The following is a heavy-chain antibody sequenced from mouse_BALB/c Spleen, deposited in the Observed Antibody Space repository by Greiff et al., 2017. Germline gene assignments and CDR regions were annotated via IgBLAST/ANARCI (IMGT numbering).Heavy chain of an antibody. D-gene: IGHD1-2*01. CDR2: SRNKANDYTT. CDR3: ARDALLRPYWYFDV. J-gene: IGHJ1*01. CDR1: GFTFSDFY. V-gene: IGHV7-1*02. Sequence: EVKVVESGGGLVQPGGSLRLSCATSGFTFSDFYMEWVRQPPGKRLEWIAASRNKANDYTTEYSASVKGRFIVSRDTSQSILYLQMNALRAEDTAIYYCARDALLRPYWYFDVWGAGTTVTVSS.